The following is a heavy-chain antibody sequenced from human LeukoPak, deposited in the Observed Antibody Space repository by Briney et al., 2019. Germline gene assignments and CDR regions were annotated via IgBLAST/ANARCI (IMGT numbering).Heavy chain of an antibody. V-gene: IGHV3-7*01. CDR1: GFTFSNYW. J-gene: IGHJ4*02. CDR3: ARDRQIAY. Sequence: GGSLRLSCAASGFTFSNYWLTWVRQAPGQGLEWVANIKQDGSEKHYVDSVKGRFTISRDNAKNSLYLQMNSLRAEDTAVYYCARDRQIAYWGKGTLVTVSS. CDR2: IKQDGSEK.